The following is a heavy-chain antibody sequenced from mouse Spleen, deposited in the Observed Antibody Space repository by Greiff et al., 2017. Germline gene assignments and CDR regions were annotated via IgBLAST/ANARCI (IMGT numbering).Heavy chain of an antibody. J-gene: IGHJ1*01. CDR2: IYPGSGST. CDR3: ARYGDGYYPVYFDV. D-gene: IGHD2-3*01. Sequence: QVQLQQPGAELVKPGASVKMSCKASGYTFTSYWITWVKQRPGQGLEWIGDIYPGSGSTNYNEKFKSKATLTVDTSSSTAYMQLSSLTSEDSAVYYCARYGDGYYPVYFDVWGAGTTVTVSS. CDR1: GYTFTSYW. V-gene: IGHV1-55*01.